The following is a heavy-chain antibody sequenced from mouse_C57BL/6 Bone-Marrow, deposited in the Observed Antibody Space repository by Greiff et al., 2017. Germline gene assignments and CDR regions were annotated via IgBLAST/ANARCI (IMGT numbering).Heavy chain of an antibody. CDR1: GFTFSDYY. J-gene: IGHJ4*01. CDR3: AKIYYYYDGGVRYALDY. V-gene: IGHV5-16*01. D-gene: IGHD2-4*01. Sequence: EVHLEESEAGLVQPGSSMKLSCTASGFTFSDYYMAWVRQGPEKGLEWVGNINYEGSSTYYLESLKSRFIITRDNATNILYLQMNSLKSEETATYSCAKIYYYYDGGVRYALDYWGQGTTVTVSS. CDR2: INYEGSST.